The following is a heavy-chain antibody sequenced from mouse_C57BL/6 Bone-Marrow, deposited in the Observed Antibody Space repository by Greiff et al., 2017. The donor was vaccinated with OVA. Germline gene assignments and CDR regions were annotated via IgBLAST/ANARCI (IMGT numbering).Heavy chain of an antibody. V-gene: IGHV6-6*01. Sequence: EVMLVESGGGLVQPGGSMKLSCAASGFTFSDAWMDWVRQSPEKGLEWVAEIRNKANNHATYYAESVKGRFTISRDDSKSSVYLQMNSLRAEDTGIDYCTRPYYYCSSHYYAMDDWGQGTSVTVSS. CDR2: IRNKANNHAT. D-gene: IGHD1-1*01. CDR3: TRPYYYCSSHYYAMDD. CDR1: GFTFSDAW. J-gene: IGHJ4*01.